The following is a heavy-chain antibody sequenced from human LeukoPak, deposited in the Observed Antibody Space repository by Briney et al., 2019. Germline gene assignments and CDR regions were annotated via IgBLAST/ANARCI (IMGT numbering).Heavy chain of an antibody. V-gene: IGHV1-2*02. J-gene: IGHJ5*02. D-gene: IGHD3-10*01. CDR2: VNPNSGGT. Sequence: ASVRVSCKTSGYTFTDDHLHWVRQAPRQGLEWMGWVNPNSGGTKYAQKFEGRVTITRDTSISTAYMELSSLRSEDTAVYYCAREFKDIWFGANWFDPWGQGTLVTVSS. CDR1: GYTFTDDH. CDR3: AREFKDIWFGANWFDP.